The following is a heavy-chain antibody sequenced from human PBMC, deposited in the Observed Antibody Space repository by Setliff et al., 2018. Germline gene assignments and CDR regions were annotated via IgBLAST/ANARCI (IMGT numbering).Heavy chain of an antibody. CDR3: ARDEGDYADY. J-gene: IGHJ4*02. V-gene: IGHV3-33*08. D-gene: IGHD4-17*01. Sequence: GGSLRLSCAASGFTFSTYRMHWVRQAPGKGLEWVAVIWDDGGNKYHADSVKGRFTISRDNSKNTLYLQMNSLRPEDTAVYYCARDEGDYADYWGQGTLVTVSS. CDR1: GFTFSTYR. CDR2: IWDDGGNK.